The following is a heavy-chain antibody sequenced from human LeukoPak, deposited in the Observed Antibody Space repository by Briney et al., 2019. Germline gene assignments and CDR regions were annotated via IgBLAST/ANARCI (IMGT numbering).Heavy chain of an antibody. V-gene: IGHV3-66*01. Sequence: PGGSLRLSCVASGFTFSKYWLHWVRQAPGKGLVWVSIIYNHGGTYSADSVKGRFTISRDNSKNTLFLQMNSLRAEDTAVYYCVGYGGNSFWGQGTLVTVSS. CDR2: IYNHGGT. D-gene: IGHD4-23*01. J-gene: IGHJ4*02. CDR3: VGYGGNSF. CDR1: GFTFSKYW.